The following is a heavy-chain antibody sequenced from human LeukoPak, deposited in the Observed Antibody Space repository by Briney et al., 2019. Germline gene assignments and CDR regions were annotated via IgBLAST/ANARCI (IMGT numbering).Heavy chain of an antibody. CDR2: IYYSGST. CDR3: ARTSERNYGYLDY. Sequence: SETLSLTCTVSGGSISSSSYYWAWIRQPPGKGQEWIGSIYYSGSTYYNPSLKSRVTISVDTPKNQFSLKLSSVTAADTAVYYCARTSERNYGYLDYWGQGTLVTVSS. D-gene: IGHD2-15*01. CDR1: GGSISSSSYY. J-gene: IGHJ4*02. V-gene: IGHV4-39*01.